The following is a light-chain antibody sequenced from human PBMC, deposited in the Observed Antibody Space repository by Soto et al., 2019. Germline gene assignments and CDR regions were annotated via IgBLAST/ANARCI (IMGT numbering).Light chain of an antibody. J-gene: IGKJ1*01. V-gene: IGKV3-15*01. CDR2: GIS. CDR3: QHYNNWPPET. Sequence: EIVMTQSPATLSVSPGETATLSCRASQSLTSYLAWYQQKPDQAPRLLIYGISTRATDIPARFSGSASGTEFTLTISSLQSEDFAVYYCQHYNNWPPETFGQGTKVDIK. CDR1: QSLTSY.